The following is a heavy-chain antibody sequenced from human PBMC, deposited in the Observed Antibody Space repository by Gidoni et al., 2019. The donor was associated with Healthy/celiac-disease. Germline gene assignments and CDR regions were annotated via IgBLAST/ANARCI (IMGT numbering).Heavy chain of an antibody. CDR3: ARDRNGDFPEAGMDV. CDR1: GFTFSSYE. Sequence: EVQLVESGGGLVPPGGSLRLSFAASGFTFSSYEMNWVRQAPGKGLEWVSYISSSGSTIYYADSVKGRFTISRDNAKNSLYLQMNSLRAEDTAVYYCARDRNGDFPEAGMDVWGQGTTVTVSS. V-gene: IGHV3-48*03. D-gene: IGHD4-17*01. CDR2: ISSSGSTI. J-gene: IGHJ6*02.